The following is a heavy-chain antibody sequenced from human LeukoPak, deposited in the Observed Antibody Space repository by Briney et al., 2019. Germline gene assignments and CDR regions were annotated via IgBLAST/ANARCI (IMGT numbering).Heavy chain of an antibody. Sequence: SETLSLTCTVSGGSISSSSYHWGWIRQPPGKGLEWIGSIYYSGSTYYNPSLKSRVTISVDTSKNQFSLKLSSVTAADTAVYYCARHPAPMYYYDSSGYYYYWGQGTLVAVSS. J-gene: IGHJ4*02. CDR1: GGSISSSSYH. CDR3: ARHPAPMYYYDSSGYYYY. CDR2: IYYSGST. V-gene: IGHV4-39*01. D-gene: IGHD3-22*01.